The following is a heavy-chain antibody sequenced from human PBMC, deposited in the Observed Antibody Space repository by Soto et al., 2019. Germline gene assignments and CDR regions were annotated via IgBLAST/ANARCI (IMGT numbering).Heavy chain of an antibody. CDR3: ARSPRGCSSTSCYAYYYYYYYMDV. Sequence: QVQLQQWGAGLLKPSETLSLTCAVYGGSFSGYYWSWIHQPPGKGLEWIGEINHSGSTNYNPSPKSRVTITVDTSKNQFSLKLSSVTAADTAVYYCARSPRGCSSTSCYAYYYYYYYMDVWGKGTTVTVSS. J-gene: IGHJ6*03. CDR2: INHSGST. V-gene: IGHV4-34*01. D-gene: IGHD2-2*01. CDR1: GGSFSGYY.